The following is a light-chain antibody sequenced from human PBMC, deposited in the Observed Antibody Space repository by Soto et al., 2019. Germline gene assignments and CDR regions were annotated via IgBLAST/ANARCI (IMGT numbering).Light chain of an antibody. J-gene: IGKJ1*01. CDR1: QSVGSN. V-gene: IGKV3-15*01. Sequence: EIVMTQSPATLSVSPGERATLSCRASQSVGSNLAWYQQSPGQAPRLLIYGASTRATGVPDRFSGSGSGTEFTLTISSLQSEDFGIYFCQQYNNWPPDRTFGQGTKVEIK. CDR3: QQYNNWPPDRT. CDR2: GAS.